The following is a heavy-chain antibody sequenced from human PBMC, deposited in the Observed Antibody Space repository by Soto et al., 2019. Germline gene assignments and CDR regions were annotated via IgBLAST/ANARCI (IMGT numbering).Heavy chain of an antibody. CDR1: EGCSGSDA. D-gene: IGHD3-3*01. V-gene: IGHV4-4*07. CDR3: ARDRRITIFGVVWDYYYYGMDV. Sequence: LGCAVSEGCSGSDAWACTGQPLGKRLEWIGRIYTSGSTNYNPSLKSRVTMSVDTSKKQFSLKLSSVTAADTAVYYCARDRRITIFGVVWDYYYYGMDVWGQGTTVPV. J-gene: IGHJ6*02. CDR2: IYTSGST.